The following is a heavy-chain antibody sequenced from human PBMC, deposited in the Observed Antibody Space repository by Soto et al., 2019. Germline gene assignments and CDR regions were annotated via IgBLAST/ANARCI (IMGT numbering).Heavy chain of an antibody. CDR1: GTIFSSYT. CDR3: ARGLGGRMDD. V-gene: IGHV1-69*08. CDR2: IIPILGET. J-gene: IGHJ6*02. Sequence: QVQLVQSGAEVKKPGSSVRVSCKASGTIFSSYTISWVRQAPGQGLEWMGRIIPILGETNSAQKFQGRVTLTAEKPTNTAYMQLNSLRLEEKAVYYCARGLGGRMDDWGQGTTVTVSS. D-gene: IGHD3-16*01.